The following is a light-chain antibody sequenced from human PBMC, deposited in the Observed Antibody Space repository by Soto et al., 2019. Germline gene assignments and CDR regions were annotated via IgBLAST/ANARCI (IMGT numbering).Light chain of an antibody. CDR3: QQYNNWPWT. J-gene: IGKJ1*01. CDR1: QSVSGN. Sequence: EIVMTQSPATLSVSPGERGTLSCMASQSVSGNLAWYQQKPGQAPRLLIYGASTRATGIPARFSGSRSGTEFTLTISSLQSEDFAVYYCQQYNNWPWTFGQGTKVEIK. CDR2: GAS. V-gene: IGKV3-15*01.